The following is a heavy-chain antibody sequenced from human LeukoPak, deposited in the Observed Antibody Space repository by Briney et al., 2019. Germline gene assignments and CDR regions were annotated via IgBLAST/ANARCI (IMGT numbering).Heavy chain of an antibody. Sequence: GGSLRLSCEASGFSFSTYWMTWVRQAPGKGLEWVANIKPDGSQKFCVDSVKGRLTISRDNAKNSLYLQMHSLRAEDTAVYYCARDSGSFFVDSWGQGTLVTVSS. J-gene: IGHJ4*02. V-gene: IGHV3-7*01. CDR1: GFSFSTYW. CDR3: ARDSGSFFVDS. D-gene: IGHD1-26*01. CDR2: IKPDGSQK.